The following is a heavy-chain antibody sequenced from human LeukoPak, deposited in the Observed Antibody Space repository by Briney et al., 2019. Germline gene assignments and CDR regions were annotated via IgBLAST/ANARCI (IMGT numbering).Heavy chain of an antibody. Sequence: PSETLSLTCTVSGGSISSSSYYWGWIRQPPGKGLEWIGSIYYSGSTYYNPSLKSRVTISVDTSKNQFSLKLSSVTAADTAVYYCAIYDILTGSDDYWGQGTLVTVSS. V-gene: IGHV4-39*07. CDR2: IYYSGST. CDR3: AIYDILTGSDDY. D-gene: IGHD3-9*01. J-gene: IGHJ4*02. CDR1: GGSISSSSYY.